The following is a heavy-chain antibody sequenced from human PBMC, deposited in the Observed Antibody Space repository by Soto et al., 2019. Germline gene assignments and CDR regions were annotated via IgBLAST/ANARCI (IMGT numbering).Heavy chain of an antibody. CDR1: GFTFSSYA. CDR3: ARELTYYGDYGDAFDI. CDR2: ISYDGSNK. Sequence: QVQLAESGGGVVQPGRSLRLSCAASGFTFSSYAMHWVRQAPGKGLEWVAVISYDGSNKYYADSVKGRFTISRDNSKNTLYLQMNSLRAEDTAVYYCARELTYYGDYGDAFDIWGQGTMVTVSS. J-gene: IGHJ3*02. D-gene: IGHD4-17*01. V-gene: IGHV3-30-3*01.